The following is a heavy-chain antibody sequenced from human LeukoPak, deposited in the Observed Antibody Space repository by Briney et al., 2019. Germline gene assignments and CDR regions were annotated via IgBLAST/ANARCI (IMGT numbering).Heavy chain of an antibody. D-gene: IGHD3-22*01. V-gene: IGHV1-69*13. J-gene: IGHJ4*02. CDR1: GGTFNSYA. CDR3: AREKGLGHYYDSSGYLDY. CDR2: FIPIFGTA. Sequence: ASVKVSCQASGGTFNSYAISWVRQAPGQGVEWVGGFIPIFGTANYAQELQGRVTITADESTSTAYMELSSLRSEDTAVYYCAREKGLGHYYDSSGYLDYWGQGTLVTVSS.